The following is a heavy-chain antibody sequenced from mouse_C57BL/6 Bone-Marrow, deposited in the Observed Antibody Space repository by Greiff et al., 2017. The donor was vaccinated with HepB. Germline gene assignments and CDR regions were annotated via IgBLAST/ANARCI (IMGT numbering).Heavy chain of an antibody. J-gene: IGHJ3*01. Sequence: VQLVESGAELARPGASVKMSCKASGYTFTSYTMHWVKQRPGQGLEWIGYINPSSGYTKYNQKFKDKATLTADKSSSTAYMQLSSLTSEDSAVYYCARREGYGYPWFAYWGLGTLVTVSA. D-gene: IGHD2-2*01. CDR1: GYTFTSYT. V-gene: IGHV1-4*01. CDR2: INPSSGYT. CDR3: ARREGYGYPWFAY.